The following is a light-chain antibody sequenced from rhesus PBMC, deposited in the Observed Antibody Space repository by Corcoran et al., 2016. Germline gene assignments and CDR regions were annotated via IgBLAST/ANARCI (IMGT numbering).Light chain of an antibody. V-gene: IGKV3-40*03. CDR1: ESVGSY. J-gene: IGKJ4*01. Sequence: EIVMTQSPATLSLSPGETATLSCRASESVGSYLAWYQQKPGQAPKLLVHSAYFRATGIPDRVSGRGARTEFTLTMSSLEPEDVGVYHCQQYNDLLTFGGGTKVEIK. CDR2: SAY. CDR3: QQYNDLLT.